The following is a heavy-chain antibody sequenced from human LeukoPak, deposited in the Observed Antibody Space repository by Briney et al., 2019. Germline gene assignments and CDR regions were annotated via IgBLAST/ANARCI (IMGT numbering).Heavy chain of an antibody. D-gene: IGHD3-3*01. V-gene: IGHV4-31*03. CDR2: IYYSGST. J-gene: IGHJ6*02. Sequence: SETLSLTCTVSGGSISSGGYYWSWIRQHPGKGLEWIGYIYYSGSTYYNPSLKSRVTISVDTSKNQFSLKLSSVTAADTAVYYCARGSTLRFLEWPYYYGMDVWGQGTTVTVSS. CDR1: GGSISSGGYY. CDR3: ARGSTLRFLEWPYYYGMDV.